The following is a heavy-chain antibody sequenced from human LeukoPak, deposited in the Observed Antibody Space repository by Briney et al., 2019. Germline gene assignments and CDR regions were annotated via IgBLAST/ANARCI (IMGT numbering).Heavy chain of an antibody. D-gene: IGHD5-18*01. CDR1: GFTFSSYD. CDR2: IGTAGDT. V-gene: IGHV3-13*01. J-gene: IGHJ4*02. CDR3: ARGLRGYSYGAESFDY. Sequence: GGSLGLSCAASGFTFSSYDMHWVRHATGKGLEWVSAIGTAGDTYYPGSVKGRFTISRENAKNSLYLQMNSLRAGDTAVYYCARGLRGYSYGAESFDYWGQGTLVTVSS.